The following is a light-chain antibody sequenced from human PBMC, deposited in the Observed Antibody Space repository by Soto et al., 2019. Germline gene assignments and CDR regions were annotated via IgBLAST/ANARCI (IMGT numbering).Light chain of an antibody. J-gene: IGKJ3*01. CDR2: SAS. CDR3: QQYVNSFT. CDR1: QTINNDF. V-gene: IGKV3-20*01. Sequence: DIVLTQSPGTQSLSPGQTATLSCRASQTINNDFLAWYQQKPGHAPRLLIHSASRRAAGIPDRFSGSGSGTDFSLTISRVEPEDFSVYYCQQYVNSFTFGPGARLDFK.